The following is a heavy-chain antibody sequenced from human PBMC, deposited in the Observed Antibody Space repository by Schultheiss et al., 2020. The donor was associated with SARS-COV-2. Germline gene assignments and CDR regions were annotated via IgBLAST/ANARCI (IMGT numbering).Heavy chain of an antibody. Sequence: GGSLRLSCAASGFTVSSNYMSWVRQAPGKGLEWVSAISGSGGSTYYADSVKGRFTISRDNSKNTLYLQMNSLRAEDTAVYYCARVGYCSSTSCLVVYYYGMDVWGQGTTVTVSS. CDR1: GFTVSSNY. J-gene: IGHJ6*02. V-gene: IGHV3-53*01. D-gene: IGHD2-2*03. CDR2: ISGSGGST. CDR3: ARVGYCSSTSCLVVYYYGMDV.